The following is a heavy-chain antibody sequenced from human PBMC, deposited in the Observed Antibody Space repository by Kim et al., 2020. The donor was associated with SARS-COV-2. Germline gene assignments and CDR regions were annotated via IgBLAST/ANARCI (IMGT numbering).Heavy chain of an antibody. V-gene: IGHV3-66*01. D-gene: IGHD3-10*01. J-gene: IGHJ5*02. CDR2: IYDSGTT. Sequence: GGSLRLSCAVSGFSVSSSYISWVRQAPGKGLEWVAIIYDSGTTYYADSVKGRFTVSRDKFNNTVFLQMNSLRGDDRAIYYCARERSSYELDLWGRGTLVTVSS. CDR1: GFSVSSSY. CDR3: ARERSSYELDL.